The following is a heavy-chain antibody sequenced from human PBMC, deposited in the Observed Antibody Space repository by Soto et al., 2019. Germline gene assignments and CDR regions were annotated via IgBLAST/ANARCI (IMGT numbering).Heavy chain of an antibody. CDR2: INPSYGTT. CDR3: AKVGFPYSYGYLFYY. D-gene: IGHD5-18*01. CDR1: GYTFTSYF. Sequence: ASVKVSCKASGYTFTSYFMHWVRQAPGQGLEWMGIINPSYGTTTYAQKFQGRVTMTRDTSTSTVYMELSSLRSEDTAVYYCAKVGFPYSYGYLFYYWGQGTLVTVSS. J-gene: IGHJ4*02. V-gene: IGHV1-46*01.